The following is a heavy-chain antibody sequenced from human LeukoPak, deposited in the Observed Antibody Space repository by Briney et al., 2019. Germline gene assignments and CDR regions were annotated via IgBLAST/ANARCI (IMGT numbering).Heavy chain of an antibody. Sequence: GGSLRLSCAASGLTFSSYAMHWVRQAPGKGLERVAVISYEGSNKYYADSVKGRFTISRDNSKNTLYLQMNSLRAEDTAVYYCARARGLLWFGEFHTWGQGTLVTVSS. CDR2: ISYEGSNK. D-gene: IGHD3-10*01. J-gene: IGHJ5*02. CDR1: GLTFSSYA. CDR3: ARARGLLWFGEFHT. V-gene: IGHV3-30-3*01.